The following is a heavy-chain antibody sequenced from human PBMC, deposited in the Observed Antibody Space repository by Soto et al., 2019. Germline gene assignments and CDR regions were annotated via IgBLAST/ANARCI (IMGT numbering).Heavy chain of an antibody. CDR1: GGSFSGYY. V-gene: IGHV4-34*01. J-gene: IGHJ4*02. CDR2: INHSGST. Sequence: LSLTCAVYGGSFSGYYWSWIRQPPGKGLEWIGEINHSGSTNYNPSLKSRVTISVDTSKNQFSLKLSSVTAADTAVYYCARFLTYYDYVWGSYRYTEYGYFDYWGQGTLVTVSS. CDR3: ARFLTYYDYVWGSYRYTEYGYFDY. D-gene: IGHD3-16*02.